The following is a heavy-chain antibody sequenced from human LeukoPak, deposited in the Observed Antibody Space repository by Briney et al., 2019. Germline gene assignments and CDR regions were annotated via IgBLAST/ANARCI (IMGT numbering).Heavy chain of an antibody. Sequence: SVKVSCKASGGTFSSYAISWVRQAPGQGLEWMGGIIPIFGTANYAQKFQGRVTITADESTSTAYMVLSSLRSEDTAVYYCARDSGIAVGYYYYYYYMDVWGKGTTVTVSS. V-gene: IGHV1-69*01. CDR1: GGTFSSYA. CDR2: IIPIFGTA. CDR3: ARDSGIAVGYYYYYYYMDV. D-gene: IGHD6-19*01. J-gene: IGHJ6*03.